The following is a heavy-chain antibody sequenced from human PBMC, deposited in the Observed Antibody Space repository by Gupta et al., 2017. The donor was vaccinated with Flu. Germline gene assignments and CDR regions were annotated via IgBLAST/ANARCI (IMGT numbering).Heavy chain of an antibody. D-gene: IGHD5-12*01. Sequence: QVQLQESGPGLVRPSEPLSLTCTVSGASITSGPHFWNWIRQSPGKGLEWIGNIYYSGTTDYNPSLKSRVAMSLDMSKNQLSLKLTSVTVADTAIYYCARDHGDGYTLAFWGQGTLVTVSS. J-gene: IGHJ4*02. CDR3: ARDHGDGYTLAF. CDR2: IYYSGTT. CDR1: GASITSGPHF. V-gene: IGHV4-30-4*01.